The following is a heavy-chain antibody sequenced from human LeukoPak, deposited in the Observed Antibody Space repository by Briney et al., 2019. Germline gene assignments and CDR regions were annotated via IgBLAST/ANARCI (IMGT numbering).Heavy chain of an antibody. V-gene: IGHV1-46*01. D-gene: IGHD4-23*01. CDR1: GYSFTTYY. CDR3: ARCGPFNGGPSEYYFDY. Sequence: ASVKVSCKASGYSFTTYYIHWVRQAPGQGREWRGRMNPRDRSTIYAQKFQGSVTMTRDMSTSTVYMELSSLRSEDSAVYYCARCGPFNGGPSEYYFDYWGQGTLVTVSS. J-gene: IGHJ4*02. CDR2: MNPRDRST.